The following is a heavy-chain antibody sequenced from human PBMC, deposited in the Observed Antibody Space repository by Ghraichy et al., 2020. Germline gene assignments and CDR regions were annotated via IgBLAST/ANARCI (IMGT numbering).Heavy chain of an antibody. V-gene: IGHV3-23*01. D-gene: IGHD3-3*01. CDR3: AKDSSVHYDFWSGYWVRSAEYFQH. CDR2: ISGSGGST. Sequence: GGSLRLSCAASGFTFSSYAMSWVRQAPGKGLEWVSAISGSGGSTYYADSVKGRFTISRDNSKNTLYLQMNSLRAEDTAVYYCAKDSSVHYDFWSGYWVRSAEYFQHWGQGTLVTVSS. J-gene: IGHJ1*01. CDR1: GFTFSSYA.